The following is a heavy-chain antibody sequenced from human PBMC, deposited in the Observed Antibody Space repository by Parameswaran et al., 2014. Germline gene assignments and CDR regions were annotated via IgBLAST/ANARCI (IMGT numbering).Heavy chain of an antibody. CDR2: IYYSGST. CDR3: ARDHGAGDVVVIPAAAPGWFDP. J-gene: IGHJ5*02. V-gene: IGHV4-59*01. D-gene: IGHD2-2*01. Sequence: RWIRQPPGKGLEWIGYIYYSGSTKYTPSLKSRVTISVDTSKNQLSLKLTSVTAADTAVYYCARDHGAGDVVVIPAAAPGWFDPWGQGTLVTVSS.